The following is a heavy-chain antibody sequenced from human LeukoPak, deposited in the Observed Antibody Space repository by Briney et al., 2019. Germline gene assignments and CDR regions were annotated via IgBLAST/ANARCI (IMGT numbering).Heavy chain of an antibody. Sequence: SVKVSCKASGGTFSSYAISWVRQAPGQGLEWMGGIIPIFGTANYAQKFQGRVTITADESTSTAYMELSSLRSEDTAVYYCARSMITFGGVIAIGGSWFDPWGQGTLVTVSS. CDR2: IIPIFGTA. D-gene: IGHD3-16*02. CDR1: GGTFSSYA. J-gene: IGHJ5*02. CDR3: ARSMITFGGVIAIGGSWFDP. V-gene: IGHV1-69*13.